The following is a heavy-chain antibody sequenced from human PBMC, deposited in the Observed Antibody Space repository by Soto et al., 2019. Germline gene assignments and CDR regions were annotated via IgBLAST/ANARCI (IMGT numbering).Heavy chain of an antibody. CDR3: ARDQGSHPGD. CDR1: GVSISSDNW. J-gene: IGHJ4*02. Sequence: QVQLQESGPGLVRPSGTVSLTCAVSGVSISSDNWWSWVRQPPGKALEWIGAIHHSGSTNYNPSLKSRVTMSVVPSKDLFSLNLNSVNAADTAFYYCARDQGSHPGDWGQGTLVSVSS. V-gene: IGHV4-4*02. CDR2: IHHSGST. D-gene: IGHD6-13*01.